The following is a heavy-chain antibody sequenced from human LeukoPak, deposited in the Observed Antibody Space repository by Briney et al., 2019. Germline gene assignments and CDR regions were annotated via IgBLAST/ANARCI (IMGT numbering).Heavy chain of an antibody. Sequence: ASVKVSCKASGYTFTGYYMHWVRQAPGQGLEWMGWINPNSGDTNYVQTFQGRVTMTRDTSISTAYMELSRLRSDDTALYYCARDEKIQLYTYGNWFDPWGQGTLVTVSS. J-gene: IGHJ5*02. D-gene: IGHD5-18*01. CDR2: INPNSGDT. CDR3: ARDEKIQLYTYGNWFDP. V-gene: IGHV1-2*02. CDR1: GYTFTGYY.